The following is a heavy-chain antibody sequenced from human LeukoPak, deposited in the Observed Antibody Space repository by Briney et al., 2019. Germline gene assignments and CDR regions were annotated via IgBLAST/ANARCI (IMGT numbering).Heavy chain of an antibody. CDR1: EFTFSDYY. V-gene: IGHV3-7*01. CDR3: ASVDSNYDYFDY. Sequence: PGGSLRLSCAASEFTFSDYYMSWIRQAPGKGLEWVANIKQDGSEKYYVDSVKGRFTISRDNAKNSLYLQMNSLRAEDTAVYYCASVDSNYDYFDYWGQGTLVTVSS. J-gene: IGHJ4*02. CDR2: IKQDGSEK. D-gene: IGHD4-11*01.